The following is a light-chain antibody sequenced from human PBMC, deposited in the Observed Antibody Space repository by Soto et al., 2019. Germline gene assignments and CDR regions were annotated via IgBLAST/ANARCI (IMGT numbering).Light chain of an antibody. J-gene: IGKJ1*01. Sequence: EIVLTQSPGTLSLSPGERATLSCRASQSVGSKSLAWYQQKSGQAPRLVVYGASSRATGIPDRFSGSGSGTDFTLTISRLEPEDFAVYYSHQSDYQDTLVQGTKVDIK. CDR2: GAS. CDR3: HQSDYQDT. V-gene: IGKV3-20*01. CDR1: QSVGSKS.